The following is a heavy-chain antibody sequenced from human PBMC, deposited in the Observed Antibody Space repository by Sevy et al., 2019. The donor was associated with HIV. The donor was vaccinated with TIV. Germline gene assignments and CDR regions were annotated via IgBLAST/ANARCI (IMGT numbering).Heavy chain of an antibody. V-gene: IGHV3-23*01. CDR3: VKDQIAAAGISALSGMDV. J-gene: IGHJ6*02. CDR2: ISGSGGST. D-gene: IGHD6-13*01. CDR1: GFTFSSYA. Sequence: GGSLRLSCAASGFTFSSYAMSWVRQAPGKGLEWVSAISGSGGSTYYADSVKGRFTISRDNSKNTLYLQMNSLRAEDTAVYYCVKDQIAAAGISALSGMDVWGQGTTVTVSS.